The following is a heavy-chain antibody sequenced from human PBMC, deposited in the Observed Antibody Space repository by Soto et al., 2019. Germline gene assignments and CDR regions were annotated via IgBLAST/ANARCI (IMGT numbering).Heavy chain of an antibody. V-gene: IGHV3-21*01. CDR3: ARESEVVPAATNWFDP. D-gene: IGHD2-2*01. J-gene: IGHJ5*02. CDR1: GFTFSSYS. Sequence: PGGSMRLSCAAAGFTFSSYSMNWVRQAPGKGLEWVSSISSSSSYIYYADSVKGRFTISRDNAKNSLYLQMNSLRAEDTAVYYCARESEVVPAATNWFDPWGQGTLVTVSS. CDR2: ISSSSSYI.